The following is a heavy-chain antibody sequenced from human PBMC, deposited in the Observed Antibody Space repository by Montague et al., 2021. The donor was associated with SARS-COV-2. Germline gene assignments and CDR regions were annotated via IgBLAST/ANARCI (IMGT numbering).Heavy chain of an antibody. CDR1: GGSISNYY. D-gene: IGHD3-22*01. V-gene: IGHV4-59*01. CDR2: IYYSGST. CDR3: ARGGYYDYAFDI. Sequence: TRSLTCTVSGGSISNYYWSWIRQPPGKGLEWIGYIYYSGSTNYNPSLKSRVTISVDTSKNQFSLKLSSVTAADTAVYYCARGGYYDYAFDIWGQGTMVTVSS. J-gene: IGHJ3*02.